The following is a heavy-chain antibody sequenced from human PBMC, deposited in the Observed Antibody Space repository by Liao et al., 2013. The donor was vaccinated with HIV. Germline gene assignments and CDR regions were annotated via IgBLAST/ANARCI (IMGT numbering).Heavy chain of an antibody. D-gene: IGHD3-3*01. J-gene: IGHJ3*02. Sequence: QVQLQESGPEVVKPSETVSLSCTVSSASIRRDYWSWIRQPPGRRLEWIGFIAFDAKINYNPSLAGRVSISRDTSKNQFFLELTSVTAADTAVYYCARDLDNWSEEAFDIWGQGTRVTVSS. CDR3: ARDLDNWSEEAFDI. CDR2: IAFDAKI. V-gene: IGHV4-59*01. CDR1: SASIRRDY.